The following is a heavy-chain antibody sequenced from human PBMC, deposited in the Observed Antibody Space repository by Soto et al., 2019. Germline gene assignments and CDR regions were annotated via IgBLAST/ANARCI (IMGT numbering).Heavy chain of an antibody. J-gene: IGHJ4*02. Sequence: SETLSLTCTVSGGSVSSGSYYWSWIRQPPGKGLEWIGYIYYSGSTNYNPSLKSRVTISVDTSKNQFSLKLSSVTAADTAVYYCARVSYYDFWSGYCFDYWGQGTLVTVSS. CDR2: IYYSGST. D-gene: IGHD3-3*01. CDR3: ARVSYYDFWSGYCFDY. CDR1: GGSVSSGSYY. V-gene: IGHV4-61*01.